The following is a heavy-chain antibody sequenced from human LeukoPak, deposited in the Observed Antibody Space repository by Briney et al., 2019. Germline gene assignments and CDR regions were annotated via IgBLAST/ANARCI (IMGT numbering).Heavy chain of an antibody. Sequence: GGSLRLSCAAPGFTFSSYAMNWVRQAPGKGLEGVAVISYDGSNKYYADSVKGRFTISRDNSKNTLYLQMNSLRAEDTAVYYCARDCSSTSCSGAFDIWGQGTMVTVSS. CDR3: ARDCSSTSCSGAFDI. J-gene: IGHJ3*02. CDR1: GFTFSSYA. CDR2: ISYDGSNK. D-gene: IGHD2-2*01. V-gene: IGHV3-30*04.